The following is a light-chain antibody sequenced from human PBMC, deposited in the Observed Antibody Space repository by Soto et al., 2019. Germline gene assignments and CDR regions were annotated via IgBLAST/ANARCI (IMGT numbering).Light chain of an antibody. J-gene: IGKJ3*01. CDR3: KQYNNWFFT. CDR1: QSVSSN. CDR2: GAS. Sequence: EIVMTQSPATLSVSPGERATLSCRASQSVSSNLAWYQQKPGQAPRLLIYGASTRATGIPARFSGSGSGTEFTLTISTLQSEVFAFYSCKQYNNWFFTSGLGTKVNIK. V-gene: IGKV3-15*01.